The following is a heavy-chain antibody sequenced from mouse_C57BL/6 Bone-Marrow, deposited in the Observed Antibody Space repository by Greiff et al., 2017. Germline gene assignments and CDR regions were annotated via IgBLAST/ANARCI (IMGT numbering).Heavy chain of an antibody. J-gene: IGHJ2*01. D-gene: IGHD1-1*01. Sequence: VQVVESGGGLVQPKGSLKLSCAASGFSFNTYAMNWVRQAPGKGLEWVARIRSKSNNYATYYADSVKDRFTISRDDSESMLYLQMNNLKTEDTAMYYCVRQDYGHFDYWGQGTTLTVSS. V-gene: IGHV10-1*01. CDR2: IRSKSNNYAT. CDR3: VRQDYGHFDY. CDR1: GFSFNTYA.